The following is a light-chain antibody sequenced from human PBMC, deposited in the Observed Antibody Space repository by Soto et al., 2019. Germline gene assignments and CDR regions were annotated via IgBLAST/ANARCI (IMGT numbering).Light chain of an antibody. CDR1: QSISSW. CDR2: KAS. Sequence: DIQMTQSPSTLSASVGDRVTITCRASQSISSWLAWYQQKPGKAPKLLIYKASTLKSGVPSRFSGSGSGTELTLTISGLQPDDFATYLCQQYKSYAPTFGQGTKVDI. V-gene: IGKV1-5*03. CDR3: QQYKSYAPT. J-gene: IGKJ1*01.